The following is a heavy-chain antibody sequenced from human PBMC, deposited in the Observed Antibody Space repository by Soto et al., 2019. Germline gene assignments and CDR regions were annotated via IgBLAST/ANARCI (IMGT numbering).Heavy chain of an antibody. CDR1: GGTFSSYA. D-gene: IGHD3-16*01. CDR2: IIPIFGTA. CDR3: ARTYDYVWGSSAFDY. Sequence: QVQLVQSGAEVKKPGSSVKVSCKASGGTFSSYAISWVRQAPGQGLEWMGGIIPIFGTANYAQKFQGRVTITADKSTSAAYMELSSLRSEDTAVYYCARTYDYVWGSSAFDYWGQGTLVTVSS. J-gene: IGHJ4*02. V-gene: IGHV1-69*06.